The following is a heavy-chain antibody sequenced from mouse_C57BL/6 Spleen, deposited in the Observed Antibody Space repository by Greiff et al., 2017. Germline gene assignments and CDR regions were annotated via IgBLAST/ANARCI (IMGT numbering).Heavy chain of an antibody. CDR1: GYTFTSYW. Sequence: VQLQQPGAELVKPGASVKMSCKASGYTFTSYWITWVKQRPGQGLEWIGDIYPGSGSTNYNEKFKSKATLTVDTSTSTAYMQLISLTSEDSAVYYCARSYDGYYAAYWGQGTLVTVSA. D-gene: IGHD2-3*01. J-gene: IGHJ3*01. CDR2: IYPGSGST. CDR3: ARSYDGYYAAY. V-gene: IGHV1-55*01.